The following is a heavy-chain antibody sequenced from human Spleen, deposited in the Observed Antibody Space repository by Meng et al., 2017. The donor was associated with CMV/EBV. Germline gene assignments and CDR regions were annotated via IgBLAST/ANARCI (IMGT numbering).Heavy chain of an antibody. Sequence: ASVKVSCKASGYTFTGYYMHWVRQAPGQGLEWMGWISAYNGHTYYAQKLQGRVTMTTDTSTATAYMELRNLKSDDTAVYYCASGGGQQLFMDDPFDYWGQGTLVTVSS. J-gene: IGHJ4*02. CDR2: ISAYNGHT. D-gene: IGHD6-13*01. CDR1: GYTFTGYY. CDR3: ASGGGQQLFMDDPFDY. V-gene: IGHV1-18*04.